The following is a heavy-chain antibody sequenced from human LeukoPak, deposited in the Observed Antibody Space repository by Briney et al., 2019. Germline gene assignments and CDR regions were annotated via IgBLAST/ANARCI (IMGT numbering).Heavy chain of an antibody. Sequence: PGGSLRLSCVASGFTFSENWMHWVRQAPGKGLAWVSHINRDGGLTNYADSVKGRFTISRDNARNTVYLQMSSLRVEDTAIYFCAREEHRLAEAGTSAFDLGGQGTLLTVSP. J-gene: IGHJ3*01. V-gene: IGHV3-74*01. CDR3: AREEHRLAEAGTSAFDL. CDR2: INRDGGLT. CDR1: GFTFSENW. D-gene: IGHD6-13*01.